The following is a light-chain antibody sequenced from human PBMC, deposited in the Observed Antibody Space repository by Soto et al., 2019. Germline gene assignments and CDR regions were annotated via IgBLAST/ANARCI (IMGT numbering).Light chain of an antibody. V-gene: IGKV3-15*01. CDR1: QSISIN. Sequence: EIVMTQSPATLSVSPGETATLSCRASQSISINLAWYQQKPGQAPRLLIYYASTRATGIPTRFSGSGSGTEFTPTIGSLQSEDFAVFYCQQWNNWPPAFGQGTKLEI. J-gene: IGKJ2*01. CDR3: QQWNNWPPA. CDR2: YAS.